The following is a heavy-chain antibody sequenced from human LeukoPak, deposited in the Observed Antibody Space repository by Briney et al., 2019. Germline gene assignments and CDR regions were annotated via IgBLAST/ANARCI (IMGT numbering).Heavy chain of an antibody. V-gene: IGHV4-59*01. CDR2: IYYSGST. CDR3: GTGTYDAFDI. J-gene: IGHJ3*02. D-gene: IGHD1-1*01. Sequence: SETLSLTCTVSGGSISSYYWSWIRQPPGKGLEWIGYIYYSGSTNYNPSLKSRVTISVDTSKNQFSLKPSSVTAADTAVYYCGTGTYDAFDIWGQGTMVTVSS. CDR1: GGSISSYY.